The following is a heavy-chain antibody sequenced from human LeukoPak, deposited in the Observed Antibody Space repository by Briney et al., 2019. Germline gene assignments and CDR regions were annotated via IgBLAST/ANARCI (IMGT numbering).Heavy chain of an antibody. CDR2: IYYSGGT. J-gene: IGHJ2*01. V-gene: IGHV4-34*01. CDR1: SGSFSGYY. Sequence: SETLSLTCAVYSGSFSGYYWGWLRQPPEKGLEWIGSIYYSGGTYYNPSLKSRVTISVDTSKNQFSLKVSSVTAADTAVYYCAGRKSSGYDLWGRGTLVTVSS. CDR3: AGRKSSGYDL. D-gene: IGHD3-22*01.